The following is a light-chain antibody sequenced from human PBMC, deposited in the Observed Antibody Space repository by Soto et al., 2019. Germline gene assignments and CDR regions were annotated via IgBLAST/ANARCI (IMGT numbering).Light chain of an antibody. CDR3: SSYAGSNNPYV. Sequence: QSALTQPPSASGSPGPSVTISCTGTSGDVGGYNYVSWYQQHPGKAPKLMIYEVSKRPSGVPDRFSGSKSGNTASLTVSGLQAEDEADYYCSSYAGSNNPYVFGTGTKVTVL. J-gene: IGLJ1*01. CDR1: SGDVGGYNY. V-gene: IGLV2-8*01. CDR2: EVS.